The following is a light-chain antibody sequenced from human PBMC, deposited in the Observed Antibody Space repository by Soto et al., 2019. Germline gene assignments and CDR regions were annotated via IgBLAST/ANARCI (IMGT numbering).Light chain of an antibody. J-gene: IGKJ1*01. CDR2: KAS. V-gene: IGKV1-5*03. CDR1: QSISIW. Sequence: DIQMTHSPSTLSASVGDRVTITCRASQSISIWLAWYQQKPGKAPKILIYKASSLESGVPSRFSGSGSGTEFTLTISSLQPDDFATYYCQQYSTYTPRTFGQGAKVDIK. CDR3: QQYSTYTPRT.